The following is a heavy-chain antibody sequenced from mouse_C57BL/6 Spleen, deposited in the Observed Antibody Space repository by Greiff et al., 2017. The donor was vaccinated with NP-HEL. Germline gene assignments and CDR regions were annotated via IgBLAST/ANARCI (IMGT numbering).Heavy chain of an antibody. Sequence: QVQLQQSGPELVKPGASVKISCKASGYAFSSSWMNWVKQRPGKGLEWIGRIYPGDGDTNYNGKFKGKATLTADKSSSTAYMQLSSLTSEDSAVYFCATYSNYVGYWGQGTTLTVSS. J-gene: IGHJ2*01. CDR3: ATYSNYVGY. D-gene: IGHD2-5*01. V-gene: IGHV1-82*01. CDR1: GYAFSSSW. CDR2: IYPGDGDT.